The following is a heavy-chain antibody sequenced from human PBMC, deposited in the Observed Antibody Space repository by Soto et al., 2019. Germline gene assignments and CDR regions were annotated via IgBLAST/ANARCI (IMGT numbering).Heavy chain of an antibody. Sequence: SETLSLTCTVSGGSISSTSYYWGWIRQPPGRGLEWIGTIYYSGSTYYNPSLKSRVTISVDTSKNQFSLKLSSVTAADTAVYYCARGNYDSSGYYYVIYFDYWGQGTLVTVSS. D-gene: IGHD3-22*01. CDR1: GGSISSTSYY. J-gene: IGHJ4*02. CDR3: ARGNYDSSGYYYVIYFDY. CDR2: IYYSGST. V-gene: IGHV4-39*01.